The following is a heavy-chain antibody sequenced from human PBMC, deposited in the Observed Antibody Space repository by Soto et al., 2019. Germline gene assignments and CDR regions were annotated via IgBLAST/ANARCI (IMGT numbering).Heavy chain of an antibody. CDR3: ARHSLALRKNNWFDP. J-gene: IGHJ5*02. CDR2: IFYLGSS. Sequence: SETLSLTCTVSGGSIISSDFYWGWVRQPPGKGLEWIGSIFYLGSSYYNPSLKSRVTMSVDTSKNQFSLRLRSVTAADTALYFCARHSLALRKNNWFDPWGQGIMVTVSS. V-gene: IGHV4-39*01. CDR1: GGSIISSDFY. D-gene: IGHD3-3*02.